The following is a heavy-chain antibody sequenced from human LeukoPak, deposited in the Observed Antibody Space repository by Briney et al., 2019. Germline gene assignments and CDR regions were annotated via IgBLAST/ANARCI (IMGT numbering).Heavy chain of an antibody. D-gene: IGHD2-15*01. CDR2: IIPIFGTA. V-gene: IGHV1-69*05. CDR3: ARGYCSGGSCYNPGWFDP. CDR1: GYTFTGYY. Sequence: SVKVSCKASGYTFTGYYMHWVRQAPGQGLEWMGGIIPIFGTANYAQKFQGRVTITTDESTSTAYMELSSLRSEDTAVYYCARGYCSGGSCYNPGWFDPWGQGTLVTVSS. J-gene: IGHJ5*02.